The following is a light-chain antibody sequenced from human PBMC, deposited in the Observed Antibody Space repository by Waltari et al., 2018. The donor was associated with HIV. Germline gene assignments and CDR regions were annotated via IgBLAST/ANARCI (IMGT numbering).Light chain of an antibody. CDR1: SSDVGNYNL. Sequence: QSALTQPASVSGSPGQSITISCTGTSSDVGNYNLVSWYQQPPGKAPRLMIYEVNKRPSGISNRFSGSKSGNTASLIISGLQSEDEDYYYCSSYAGGTSWVFGGGTKLTVL. CDR2: EVN. V-gene: IGLV2-23*02. CDR3: SSYAGGTSWV. J-gene: IGLJ3*02.